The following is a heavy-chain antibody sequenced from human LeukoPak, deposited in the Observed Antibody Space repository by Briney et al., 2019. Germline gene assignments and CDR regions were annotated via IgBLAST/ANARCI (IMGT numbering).Heavy chain of an antibody. CDR3: ANASPPHPFDY. J-gene: IGHJ4*02. D-gene: IGHD1-1*01. V-gene: IGHV3-74*01. CDR2: INPDGSVT. Sequence: GGSLRLSCAASEFYWMHWVRQAPGKGLVWVSRINPDGSVTSYADSVKGRFTISRDNSKNTLYLQMNSLRAEDTAVYYCANASPPHPFDYWGQGTLVTVSS. CDR1: EFYW.